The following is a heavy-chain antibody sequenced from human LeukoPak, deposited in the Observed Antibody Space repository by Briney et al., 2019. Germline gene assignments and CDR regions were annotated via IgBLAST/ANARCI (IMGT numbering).Heavy chain of an antibody. Sequence: SETLSLTCTVSGGSISSYYYSWIRQPPGKGLEWIGSIHYSGSINYNPSLKSRVTISLDTSENQISLEVSSVTAADTAVYHCARTSFSSGYAAWGQGTLVTVSS. CDR3: ARTSFSSGYAA. CDR1: GGSISSYY. D-gene: IGHD3-22*01. CDR2: IHYSGSI. J-gene: IGHJ5*02. V-gene: IGHV4-59*01.